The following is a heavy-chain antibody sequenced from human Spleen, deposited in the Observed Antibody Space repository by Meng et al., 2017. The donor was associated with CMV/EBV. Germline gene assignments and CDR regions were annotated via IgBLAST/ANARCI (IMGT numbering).Heavy chain of an antibody. J-gene: IGHJ6*02. CDR2: IYYSGST. V-gene: IGHV4-39*01. D-gene: IGHD3-9*01. Sequence: WVRQPPGKGLEWIGSIYYSGSTYYNPSLKSRVTISVDTSKNQFSLKLSSVTAADTAVYYCARQSNDILGKFYYYGMDVWGQGTTVTVSS. CDR3: ARQSNDILGKFYYYGMDV.